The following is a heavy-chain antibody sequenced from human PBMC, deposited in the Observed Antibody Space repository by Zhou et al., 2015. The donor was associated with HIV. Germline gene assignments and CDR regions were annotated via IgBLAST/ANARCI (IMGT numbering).Heavy chain of an antibody. V-gene: IGHV1-2*02. CDR1: GYTFTGYY. J-gene: IGHJ4*02. CDR2: INPNSGNT. Sequence: QVQLVQSGAEVKKPGASVKVSCKASGYTFTGYYVHWVRQAPGQGLEWMGWINPNSGNTNYAQNFQGRVTMTRDTSISTAYMELSRLRSDDTAVYYCARGMDQDVEVLPADYCFDYWGQGTRITSPQ. CDR3: ARGMDQDVEVLPADYCFDY. D-gene: IGHD2-2*01.